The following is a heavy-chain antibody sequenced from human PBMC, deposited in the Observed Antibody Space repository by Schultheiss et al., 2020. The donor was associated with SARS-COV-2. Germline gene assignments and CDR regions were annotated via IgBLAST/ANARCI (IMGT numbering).Heavy chain of an antibody. Sequence: SVKVSCKASGGTFSNYGLNWVRQAPGQGLEWMAGLFPIFGTPKYAPKFRDRVAITADKSTSTVYMEMTSLRSEDTAVYYCAADRKGGIAAAGRPLEYAFDIWGQGTMVTVSS. D-gene: IGHD6-13*01. CDR2: LFPIFGTP. CDR3: AADRKGGIAAAGRPLEYAFDI. CDR1: GGTFSNYG. V-gene: IGHV1-69*06. J-gene: IGHJ3*02.